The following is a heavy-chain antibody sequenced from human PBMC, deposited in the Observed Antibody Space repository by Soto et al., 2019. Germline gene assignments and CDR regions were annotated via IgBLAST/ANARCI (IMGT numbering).Heavy chain of an antibody. J-gene: IGHJ5*02. D-gene: IGHD5-12*01. CDR2: IYYDGNS. CDR1: GDSVTSGDYY. CDR3: ARDRRWLPRGPNNWLDL. Sequence: PSETLSLTCTVSGDSVTSGDYYWSWIRQPPGKGLEWIGYIYYDGNSQHNPSLKSRVTMSIDTSKNQFSLNLSSVTAADTAVYYCARDRRWLPRGPNNWLDLWGQGTQVTVSS. V-gene: IGHV4-61*08.